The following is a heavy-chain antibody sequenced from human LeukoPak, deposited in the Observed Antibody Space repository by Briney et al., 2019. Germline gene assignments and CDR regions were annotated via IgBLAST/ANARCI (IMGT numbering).Heavy chain of an antibody. D-gene: IGHD1-14*01. Sequence: GGSLRLSCAASGFTITSYPMRWVRQAPGKGLEWVSTIGTYGTPFYADSVKGRFTISRGSSKNTLYLQMDSLRDDDTAVYYCAKGSGYYYEYWAQGTLVTVSS. J-gene: IGHJ4*02. CDR3: AKGSGYYYEY. V-gene: IGHV3-23*01. CDR2: IGTYGTP. CDR1: GFTITSYP.